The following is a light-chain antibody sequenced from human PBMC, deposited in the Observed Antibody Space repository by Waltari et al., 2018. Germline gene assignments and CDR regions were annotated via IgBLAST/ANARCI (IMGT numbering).Light chain of an antibody. J-gene: IGLJ2*01. Sequence: QSALTQPVSVSGSLGPSTTISCTGTSSDIGAYDPVPWYQQHPGRDPTLMMFHVTARPSVISNRFSGSKSGNTASLTISGLQTEDEADYYCSSYTTSGTLVFGGGTKLTIL. CDR1: SSDIGAYDP. V-gene: IGLV2-14*03. CDR3: SSYTTSGTLV. CDR2: HVT.